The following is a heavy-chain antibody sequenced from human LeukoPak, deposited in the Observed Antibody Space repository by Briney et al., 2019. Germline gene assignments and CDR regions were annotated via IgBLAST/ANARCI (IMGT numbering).Heavy chain of an antibody. J-gene: IGHJ6*02. CDR2: IGTAGDT. Sequence: EGSLRLSCAASGFTFSSYDMHWVRQATGKGLEWVSAIGTAGDTYYPGSVKGRFTISRENAKNSLYLQMNSLRAEDTAVYYCARTMSSSWYGGYYYYYYGMDVWGQGTAVTVSS. CDR1: GFTFSSYD. CDR3: ARTMSSSWYGGYYYYYYGMDV. V-gene: IGHV3-13*01. D-gene: IGHD6-13*01.